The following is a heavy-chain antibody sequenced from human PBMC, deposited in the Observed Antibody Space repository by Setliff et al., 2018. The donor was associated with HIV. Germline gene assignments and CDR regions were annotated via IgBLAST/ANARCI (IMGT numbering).Heavy chain of an antibody. CDR3: ARDRGDRGLVRNYFDY. J-gene: IGHJ4*02. Sequence: SVKVSCKASGDSLSNYVITWVRRAPGQGLEWMGGIVPLFGTTNYAQNFQGRLTITTDQIMTTAYMELTSLRSEDTAVYYCARDRGDRGLVRNYFDYWGQGTLVTVSS. D-gene: IGHD6-19*01. CDR1: GDSLSNYV. V-gene: IGHV1-69*05. CDR2: IVPLFGTT.